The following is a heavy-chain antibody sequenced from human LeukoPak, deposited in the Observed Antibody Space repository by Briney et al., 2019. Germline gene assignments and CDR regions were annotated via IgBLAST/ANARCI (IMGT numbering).Heavy chain of an antibody. CDR1: GGTFSSYA. CDR2: IIPIFGTA. Sequence: SVKVSCKASGGTFSSYAISWVRQAPGQGLEWMGGIIPIFGTANYAQKFQGRVTITADESTSTAYMELSSLRSEDTAVYYCARSNNDGDYLGVGFDYWGQGTLVTVSS. CDR3: ARSNNDGDYLGVGFDY. D-gene: IGHD4-17*01. J-gene: IGHJ4*02. V-gene: IGHV1-69*13.